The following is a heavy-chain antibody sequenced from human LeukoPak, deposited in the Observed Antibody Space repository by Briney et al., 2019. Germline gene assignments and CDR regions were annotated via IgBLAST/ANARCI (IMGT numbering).Heavy chain of an antibody. D-gene: IGHD1-26*01. CDR2: ISSSSSYI. V-gene: IGHV3-21*01. Sequence: GGSLRLSCAASGFTFSSYTMNWVRQAPGKGLEWVSSISSSSSYIYYADSVKGRFTISRDNAKNSLYLQMNSLRAEDTAVYYCARALPSPLYSGSYADAFDIWGQGTMVTVSS. J-gene: IGHJ3*02. CDR1: GFTFSSYT. CDR3: ARALPSPLYSGSYADAFDI.